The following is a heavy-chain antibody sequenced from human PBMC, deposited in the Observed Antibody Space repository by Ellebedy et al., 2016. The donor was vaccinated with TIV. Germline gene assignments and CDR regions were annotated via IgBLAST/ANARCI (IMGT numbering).Heavy chain of an antibody. CDR2: FDPEDGET. CDR3: ARESAYCGGDCFPDH. Sequence: AASVKVSCKASGYTFTSYGISWVRQAPEKGLEWMGGFDPEDGETIYAQKFQGRVTMTTDTSTSTAYMELRSLRSDDTAVYYCARESAYCGGDCFPDHWGQGTLVTVSS. J-gene: IGHJ5*02. V-gene: IGHV1-18*04. CDR1: GYTFTSYG. D-gene: IGHD2-21*02.